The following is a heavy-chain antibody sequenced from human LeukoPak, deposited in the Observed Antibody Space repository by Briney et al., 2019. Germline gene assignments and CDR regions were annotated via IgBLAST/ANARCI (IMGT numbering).Heavy chain of an antibody. J-gene: IGHJ4*02. D-gene: IGHD6-19*01. CDR3: ERDWAEFEWLGHPGY. CDR2: IYTSGST. CDR1: GGSISSYY. V-gene: IGHV4-4*07. Sequence: RTSVTLSLTCTVSGGSISSYYWSWIRQPAGKGLVWIGRIYTSGSTNYNPFLKSRVTMSVDTSKNQFSLKLSSVTAADTAVYYCERDWAEFEWLGHPGYWGQGTLVTVSS.